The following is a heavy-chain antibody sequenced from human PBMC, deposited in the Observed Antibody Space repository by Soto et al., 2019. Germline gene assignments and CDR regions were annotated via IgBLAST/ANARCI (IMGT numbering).Heavy chain of an antibody. CDR1: GFTFNSYA. CDR2: ISSYGADR. Sequence: HLGGSLRLSCSASGFTFNSYAMHWVRQAPGKGLEFASAISSYGADRYYADSVKGRFAISRDNSKNTLYLQMSSLRAEDTALYYCVKEGYMRSDWYGQFDYWGQGALVTVSS. CDR3: VKEGYMRSDWYGQFDY. J-gene: IGHJ4*02. V-gene: IGHV3-64D*06. D-gene: IGHD6-19*01.